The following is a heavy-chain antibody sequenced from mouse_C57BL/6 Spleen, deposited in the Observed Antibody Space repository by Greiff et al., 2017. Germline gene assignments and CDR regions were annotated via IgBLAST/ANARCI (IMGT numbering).Heavy chain of an antibody. Sequence: QVQLQQPGAELVRPGSSVKLSCKASGYAFTSYWMHWVKQRPIQGLEWIGNIDPSDSETHYNQKFKDKATLTVDKSSSTAYMQLSSLTSEDSAVYYCARSGSSYHAMDYWGQGTSVTVSS. CDR3: ARSGSSYHAMDY. J-gene: IGHJ4*01. CDR2: IDPSDSET. CDR1: GYAFTSYW. V-gene: IGHV1-52*01. D-gene: IGHD1-1*01.